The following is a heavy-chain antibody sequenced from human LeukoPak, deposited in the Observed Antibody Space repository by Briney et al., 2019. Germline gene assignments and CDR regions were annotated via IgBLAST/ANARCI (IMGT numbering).Heavy chain of an antibody. CDR3: ARDVTYYYDSSGYYSPHFDC. J-gene: IGHJ4*02. V-gene: IGHV3-30*04. D-gene: IGHD3-22*01. Sequence: GRSLRLSCAASGFTFSSYAMHWVRQAPGKGLEWVAVISYDGSNKYYADSVKGRFTISRDNSKNTLYLQMNSLRAEDTAVYYCARDVTYYYDSSGYYSPHFDCWGQGTLVTVSS. CDR1: GFTFSSYA. CDR2: ISYDGSNK.